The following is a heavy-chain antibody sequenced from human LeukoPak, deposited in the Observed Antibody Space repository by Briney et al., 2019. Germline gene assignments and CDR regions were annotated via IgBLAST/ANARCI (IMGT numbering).Heavy chain of an antibody. Sequence: GGSLRLSCSASGFTFSDYDMNWVRQAPGKGLEWVSSISYLSSHVYYADSVKGRFTISRDNAKNSLYLQMNSLRAEDTAVYYCASRGFGAAAGRGYWGQGTLVTVSS. D-gene: IGHD6-13*01. V-gene: IGHV3-21*01. CDR3: ASRGFGAAAGRGY. CDR1: GFTFSDYD. J-gene: IGHJ4*02. CDR2: ISYLSSHV.